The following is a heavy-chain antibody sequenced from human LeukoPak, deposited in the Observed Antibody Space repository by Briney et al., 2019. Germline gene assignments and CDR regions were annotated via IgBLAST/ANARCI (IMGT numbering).Heavy chain of an antibody. J-gene: IGHJ5*02. D-gene: IGHD7-27*01. Sequence: SETLSLTCTVSGGSISSYYWSWIRQPPGKGLEWIGYIYHSGSTYYNPSLKSRVTISVDRSKNQFSLKLSSVTAADTAVYYCARAWGEDWFDPWGQGTLVTVSS. CDR1: GGSISSYY. CDR2: IYHSGST. CDR3: ARAWGEDWFDP. V-gene: IGHV4-59*12.